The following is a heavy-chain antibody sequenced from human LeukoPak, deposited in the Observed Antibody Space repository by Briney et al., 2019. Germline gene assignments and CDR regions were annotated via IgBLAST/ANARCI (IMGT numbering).Heavy chain of an antibody. D-gene: IGHD2-2*01. CDR1: GASISSSSYY. CDR2: IYYSGST. CDR3: ASQLPNNWFDP. Sequence: SETLSLTCTVSGASISSSSYYWGWIRQPPGKGLEWIGSIYYSGSTYDNPSLKTRVTISVDTSKNQFSLKLSSVTAADTAVYYCASQLPNNWFDPWGQGTLVTVSS. J-gene: IGHJ5*02. V-gene: IGHV4-39*07.